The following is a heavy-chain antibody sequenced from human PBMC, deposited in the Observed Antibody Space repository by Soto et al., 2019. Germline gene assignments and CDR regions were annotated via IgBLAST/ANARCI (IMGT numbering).Heavy chain of an antibody. Sequence: SETLSLTCAVYGGSLTGNYRSWIRQPPGKGLEWIGEVNYSGSTNFNPSLKSRVTISVDTSKKQFTLKLTSVTSADTAVYYCATDSATSYFGMDVWGHGTTLTVS. D-gene: IGHD1-26*01. CDR1: GGSLTGNY. V-gene: IGHV4-34*01. CDR2: VNYSGST. CDR3: ATDSATSYFGMDV. J-gene: IGHJ6*02.